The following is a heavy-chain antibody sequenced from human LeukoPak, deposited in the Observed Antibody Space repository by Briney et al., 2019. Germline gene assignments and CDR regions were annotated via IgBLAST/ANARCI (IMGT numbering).Heavy chain of an antibody. CDR1: GYTFTGYY. V-gene: IGHV1-2*02. J-gene: IGHJ4*02. D-gene: IGHD2-2*01. Sequence: ASVKVSCKASGYTFTGYYLHWVRLAPGQGLDWMGWINPNSGGTNYAQKFQGRVTMTRDTSISTAYMELSRLRSDDTAVYYCAVFDIGSTSYDYYFDYWGQGTLVTVSS. CDR2: INPNSGGT. CDR3: AVFDIGSTSYDYYFDY.